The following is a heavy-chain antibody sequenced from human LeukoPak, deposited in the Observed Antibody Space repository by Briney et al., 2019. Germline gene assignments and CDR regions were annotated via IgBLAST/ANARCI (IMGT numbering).Heavy chain of an antibody. CDR3: ARDLASIVGATDF. CDR2: ISYAGSNK. D-gene: IGHD1-26*01. V-gene: IGHV3-30-3*01. CDR1: GFTFNSYA. J-gene: IGHJ4*02. Sequence: PGGSLRLSCAASGFTFNSYAMHWVRQAPGKGLEWVAVISYAGSNKYYADSVKGRFTISGDNSKNTLFLLMNSLRAEDTAVYSCARDLASIVGATDFWGQGTLVTVSS.